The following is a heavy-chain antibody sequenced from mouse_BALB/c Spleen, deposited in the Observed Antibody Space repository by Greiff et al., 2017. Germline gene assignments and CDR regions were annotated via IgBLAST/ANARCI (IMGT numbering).Heavy chain of an antibody. CDR2: ISSGGST. CDR3: ARGQNYGSSYGAY. CDR1: GFTFSSYA. J-gene: IGHJ3*01. V-gene: IGHV5-6-5*01. Sequence: DVMLVESGGGLVKPGGSLKLSCAASGFTFSSYAMSWVRQTPEKRLEWVASISSGGSTYYPDSVKGRFTISRDNARNILYLQMSSLRSEDTAMYYCARGQNYGSSYGAYWGQGTLVTVSA. D-gene: IGHD1-1*01.